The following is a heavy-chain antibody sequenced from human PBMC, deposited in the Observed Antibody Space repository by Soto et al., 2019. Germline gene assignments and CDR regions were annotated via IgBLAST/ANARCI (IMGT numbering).Heavy chain of an antibody. CDR2: INPSGGST. CDR1: GYTFTSYY. Sequence: QVQLVQSGAEVKKPGASVKVSCKASGYTFTSYYMYWVRQAPGQGLEWMGIINPSGGSTSYAQKFQGRVTMTRDPSTSTVYMELSSLRSEDTAVYYCAREAYCTNGVCSYWYFDLWGRGTLVTVSS. CDR3: AREAYCTNGVCSYWYFDL. J-gene: IGHJ2*01. D-gene: IGHD2-8*01. V-gene: IGHV1-46*01.